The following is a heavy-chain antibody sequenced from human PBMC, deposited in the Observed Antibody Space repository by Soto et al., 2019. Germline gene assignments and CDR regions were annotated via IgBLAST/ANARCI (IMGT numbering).Heavy chain of an antibody. CDR3: ARGLYYYDSSGYYPEDYFDN. J-gene: IGHJ4*02. Sequence: GGSLRLSCAASGFTFSSYGMHWVRHAPGKGLEWVSAISGSGGNTYYANSVRGRSTISRDYSKTTVNLQMNSLRAEDTAVYYCARGLYYYDSSGYYPEDYFDNWGQGTQVTVSS. CDR2: ISGSGGNT. CDR1: GFTFSSYG. D-gene: IGHD3-22*01. V-gene: IGHV3-23*01.